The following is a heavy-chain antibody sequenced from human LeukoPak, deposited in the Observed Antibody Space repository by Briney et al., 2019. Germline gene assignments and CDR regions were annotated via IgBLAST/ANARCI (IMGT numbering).Heavy chain of an antibody. CDR2: IYTSGST. D-gene: IGHD1-26*01. CDR1: GGSISSGSYY. J-gene: IGHJ5*02. Sequence: SETLSLTCTVSGGSISSGSYYWSWIRQPAGKGLEWIGRIYTSGSTNYNPSLKSRATISVDTSKNQFSLKLSSVTAADTAVYYCAGGSYPDWFDPWGQGTLVTVSS. V-gene: IGHV4-61*02. CDR3: AGGSYPDWFDP.